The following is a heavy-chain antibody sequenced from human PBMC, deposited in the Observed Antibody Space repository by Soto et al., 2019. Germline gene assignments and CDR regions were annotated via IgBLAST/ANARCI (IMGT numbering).Heavy chain of an antibody. CDR1: GFTVSSNY. J-gene: IGHJ4*02. D-gene: IGHD3-3*01. CDR2: IYSGGST. V-gene: IGHV3-66*01. Sequence: EVQLVESGGGLVQPGGSLRLSCAASGFTVSSNYMSWVRQAPGKGLEWVSVIYSGGSTYYADSVKGRFTISRDNSKNTLYLQMNSLRAEDTAVYYCAGPSYTYYDFWSGYVYWGQGTLVTVSS. CDR3: AGPSYTYYDFWSGYVY.